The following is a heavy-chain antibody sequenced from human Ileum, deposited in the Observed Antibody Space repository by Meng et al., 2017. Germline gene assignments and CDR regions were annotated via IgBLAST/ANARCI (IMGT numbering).Heavy chain of an antibody. Sequence: QIQLTESGPDLVRLSETSSSTCTASGASVSSNNDGWGWIRQPPGKGLEWIGYGSTNHNPSLKSRVTISVDTSKNQFFLTLNSVTAADTAIYYCARDHWGSLDYWGQGILVTVSS. J-gene: IGHJ4*02. V-gene: IGHV4-61*01. CDR1: GASVSSNNDG. D-gene: IGHD7-27*01. CDR3: ARDHWGSLDY. CDR2: GST.